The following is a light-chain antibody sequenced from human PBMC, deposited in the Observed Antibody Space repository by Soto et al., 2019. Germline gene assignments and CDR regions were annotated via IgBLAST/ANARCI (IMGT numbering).Light chain of an antibody. J-gene: IGLJ3*02. Sequence: QSVLTQPPSASGTPGQRVTISCSGSSSNIGRNTVAWYQRLPGTAPKLLIYSNNQRPSWVPDRFSGSKSGTSASLAISGIQSEDEADYYCAAWDDSRNGQGVFGGGTKLTVL. V-gene: IGLV1-44*01. CDR1: SSNIGRNT. CDR2: SNN. CDR3: AAWDDSRNGQGV.